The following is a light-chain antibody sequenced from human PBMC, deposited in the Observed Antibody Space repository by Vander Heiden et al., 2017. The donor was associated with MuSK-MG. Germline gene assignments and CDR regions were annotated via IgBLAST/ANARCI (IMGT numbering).Light chain of an antibody. Sequence: QSVLTPPPSVSGAPGQRVTIPCTGSNSNIGAAYDVHWYQQLPGTAPKLLIYGETNRPSGVPGRFSGTKSGTSASLAITGLQAEDEAHYYCQSFDSSLSGSIFGGGTKVTVL. CDR3: QSFDSSLSGSI. J-gene: IGLJ2*01. CDR2: GET. CDR1: NSNIGAAYD. V-gene: IGLV1-40*01.